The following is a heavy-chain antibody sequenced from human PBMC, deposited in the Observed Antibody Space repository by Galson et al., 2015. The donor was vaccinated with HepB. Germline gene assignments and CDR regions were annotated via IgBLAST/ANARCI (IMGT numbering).Heavy chain of an antibody. D-gene: IGHD3-22*01. CDR3: ANRYYDSSGYYYGRASVRDY. CDR1: GFTVSSNY. J-gene: IGHJ4*02. V-gene: IGHV3-66*01. Sequence: SLRLSCAASGFTVSSNYMSWVRQAPGKGLEWVSVIYSGGSTYYADSVKGRFTISRDNSKNTLYLQMNSLRAEDTAVYYCANRYYDSSGYYYGRASVRDYWGQGTLVTVSS. CDR2: IYSGGST.